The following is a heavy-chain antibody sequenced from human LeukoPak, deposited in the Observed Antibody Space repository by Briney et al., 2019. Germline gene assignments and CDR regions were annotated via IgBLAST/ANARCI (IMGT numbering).Heavy chain of an antibody. Sequence: GGSLRLSCAASGFTFSSYWMSWVRLPPGKGLGWVANIKQDGSGKYYVDSVKGRFTISRDNAKNSLYLQMNSLRAEDTAVYYCARVVGVLPWFGGLLSLGGMDVWGQGSTVTVSS. J-gene: IGHJ6*02. CDR3: ARVVGVLPWFGGLLSLGGMDV. D-gene: IGHD3-10*01. V-gene: IGHV3-7*01. CDR1: GFTFSSYW. CDR2: IKQDGSGK.